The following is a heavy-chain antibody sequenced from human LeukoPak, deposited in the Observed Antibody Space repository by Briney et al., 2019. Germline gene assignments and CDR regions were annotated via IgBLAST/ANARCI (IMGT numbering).Heavy chain of an antibody. D-gene: IGHD3-3*01. Sequence: PSETLSLTCTVSGYSISSGYYWGWIRQPPGKGLEWIGSIYHSGSTYYNPSLKSRVTISVDTSKNQFSLKLSSVTAADTAVYYCARDNTPFWSGYYWHNWFDPWGRGTLVTVSS. CDR3: ARDNTPFWSGYYWHNWFDP. V-gene: IGHV4-38-2*02. J-gene: IGHJ5*02. CDR2: IYHSGST. CDR1: GYSISSGYY.